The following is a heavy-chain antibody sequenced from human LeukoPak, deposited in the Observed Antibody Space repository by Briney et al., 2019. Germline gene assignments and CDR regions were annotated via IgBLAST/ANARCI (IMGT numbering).Heavy chain of an antibody. Sequence: ASVKVSCKASGYTFTSYDINWVRQATGQGLEWMGWMNPNSGNTGYAQKFQGRVTMTRNTSISTAYMELSSLRSEDTAVYYCARDGSSGWSPDRWFDPWGQGTLVTVSS. V-gene: IGHV1-8*01. J-gene: IGHJ5*02. CDR3: ARDGSSGWSPDRWFDP. CDR1: GYTFTSYD. CDR2: MNPNSGNT. D-gene: IGHD6-19*01.